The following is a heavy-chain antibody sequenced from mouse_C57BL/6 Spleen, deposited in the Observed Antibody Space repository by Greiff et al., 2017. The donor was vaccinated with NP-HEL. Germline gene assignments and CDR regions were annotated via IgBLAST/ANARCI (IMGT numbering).Heavy chain of an antibody. V-gene: IGHV1-80*01. Sequence: VKLMESGAELVKPGASVKISCKASGYAFSSYWMNWVKQRPGKGLEWIGQIYPGDGDTNYNGKFKGKATLTADKSSSTAYMQLSSLTSEDSAVYFCARHGSSPYYAMDHWGQGTSVTVSS. CDR1: GYAFSSYW. D-gene: IGHD1-1*01. J-gene: IGHJ4*01. CDR2: IYPGDGDT. CDR3: ARHGSSPYYAMDH.